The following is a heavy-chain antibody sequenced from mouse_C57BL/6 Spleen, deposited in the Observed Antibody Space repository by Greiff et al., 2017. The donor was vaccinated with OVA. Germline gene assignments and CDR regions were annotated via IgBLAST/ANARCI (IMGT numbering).Heavy chain of an antibody. V-gene: IGHV1-50*01. D-gene: IGHD1-1*01. CDR1: GYTFTSYW. CDR2: IDPSDSYT. J-gene: IGHJ2*01. Sequence: QVQLQQPGAELVKPGASVKLSCKASGYTFTSYWMHWVKQRPGQGLEWIGEIDPSDSYTNYNQKFKGKATLTVDTSSSTAYMQLRSLTSEDAAVYYCARWGGGSSYYFDDWGQGTTLTVSS. CDR3: ARWGGGSSYYFDD.